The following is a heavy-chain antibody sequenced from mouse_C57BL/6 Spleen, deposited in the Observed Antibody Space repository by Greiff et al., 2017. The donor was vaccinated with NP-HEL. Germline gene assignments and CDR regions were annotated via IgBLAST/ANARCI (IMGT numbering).Heavy chain of an antibody. J-gene: IGHJ2*01. CDR2: ISDGGSYT. CDR1: GFTFSSYA. V-gene: IGHV5-4*03. CDR3: ARGYYSNYVGY. Sequence: EVKLVESGAGLVKPGGSLKLSCAASGFTFSSYAMSWVRQTPEKRLEWVATISDGGSYTYYPDNVKGRFTISRDNAKNNLYLQMSHLKSEDTAMYYCARGYYSNYVGYWGQGTTLTVSS. D-gene: IGHD2-5*01.